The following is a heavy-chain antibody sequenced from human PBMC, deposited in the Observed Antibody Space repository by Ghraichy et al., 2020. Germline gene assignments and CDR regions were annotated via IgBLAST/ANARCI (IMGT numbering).Heavy chain of an antibody. CDR1: GFIFSTYN. CDR3: VRPYSGSYSFDS. V-gene: IGHV3-21*01. CDR2: ITSTSNSI. D-gene: IGHD1-26*01. Sequence: GDSLNISCAASGFIFSTYNMNWVRQAPGKGLEWVSSITSTSNSIYYADSVKGRFTMSRDNAKNSLYLQMSSLRAEDTAIYYCVRPYSGSYSFDSWGQGTLVTVSS. J-gene: IGHJ4*02.